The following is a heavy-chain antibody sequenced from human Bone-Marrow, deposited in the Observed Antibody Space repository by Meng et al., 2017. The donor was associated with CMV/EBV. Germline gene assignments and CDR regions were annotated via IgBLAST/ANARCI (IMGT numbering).Heavy chain of an antibody. CDR2: INPNTGGT. V-gene: IGHV1-2*02. Sequence: ASVKVSCKASGYTFTDFYIHWVRQAPGQGLEWMGWINPNTGGTNYAQKFQGRVTVTRDTSINTAYIHLTRLRSDDSAVYYCARDLQGLQWNRGGMDVWGQGTTVTFYS. CDR3: ARDLQGLQWNRGGMDV. D-gene: IGHD4-11*01. J-gene: IGHJ6*01. CDR1: GYTFTDFY.